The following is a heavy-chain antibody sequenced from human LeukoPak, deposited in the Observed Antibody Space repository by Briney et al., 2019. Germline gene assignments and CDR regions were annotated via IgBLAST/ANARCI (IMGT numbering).Heavy chain of an antibody. J-gene: IGHJ4*02. CDR1: GFTLSSYW. Sequence: QTGGSLRLSCAASGFTLSSYWMHWVRQAPGKGLVWVSRIKSDGSSANYAESVKGRFTISRDNAKKTMHLQMNSLGAEDTAVYYCATSPPDSSWVYWGQGTLVTVSS. CDR2: IKSDGSSA. CDR3: ATSPPDSSWVY. D-gene: IGHD6-13*01. V-gene: IGHV3-74*01.